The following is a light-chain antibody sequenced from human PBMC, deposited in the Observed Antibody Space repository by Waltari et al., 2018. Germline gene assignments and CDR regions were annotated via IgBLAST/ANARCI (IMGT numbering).Light chain of an antibody. CDR2: GST. CDR1: GPNIGAGYA. Sequence: QSVLTQPPSVSGAPGQRVPIPCTGSGPNIGAGYAVHWYQQLPRAAPKLLIYGSTSRPLGVPDRFFGSTSGTSASLAITGLQAEDEADYYCQSYDTSLRVVFGGGTKLTVL. V-gene: IGLV1-40*01. CDR3: QSYDTSLRVV. J-gene: IGLJ2*01.